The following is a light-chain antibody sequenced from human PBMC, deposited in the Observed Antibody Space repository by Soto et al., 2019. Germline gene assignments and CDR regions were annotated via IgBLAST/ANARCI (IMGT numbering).Light chain of an antibody. CDR3: QQRSNWPT. CDR2: GAS. CDR1: QSVSSNY. V-gene: IGKV3D-20*02. J-gene: IGKJ5*01. Sequence: DIVLTQSPGTLSLSPGERATLSCRASQSVSSNYLAWYKQKPGQAPRLLIYGASSRATGIPDRFSGSGSGTDFTLTIRSLEPEDFAVYYCQQRSNWPTFGQGTRLEIK.